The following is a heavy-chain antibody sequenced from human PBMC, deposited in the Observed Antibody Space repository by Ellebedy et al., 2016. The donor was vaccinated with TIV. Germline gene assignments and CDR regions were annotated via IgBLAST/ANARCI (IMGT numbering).Heavy chain of an antibody. Sequence: MPSETLSLTCSVSGGSISSNYWRSRVRLPPGKGPAWFGEIFHDSTTYYNPSLKSRLTISVDKSKHQFSLKLRSVTAADTAVYYCARDDCFGGSCYFYWGQGTRVTVSS. CDR3: ARDDCFGGSCYFY. J-gene: IGHJ4*02. CDR2: IFHDSTT. V-gene: IGHV4-4*02. D-gene: IGHD2-15*01. CDR1: GGSISSNYW.